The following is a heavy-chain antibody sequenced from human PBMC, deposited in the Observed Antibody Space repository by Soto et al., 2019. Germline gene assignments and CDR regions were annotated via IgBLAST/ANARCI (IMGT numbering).Heavy chain of an antibody. D-gene: IGHD5-12*01. J-gene: IGHJ5*02. CDR1: GGSISSYY. CDR3: ARHRDHEYSGYDYGDWEIKNWFDP. CDR2: IYYSGST. V-gene: IGHV4-59*08. Sequence: PSETLSLTCTVSGGSISSYYWSWIRQPPGKGLEWIGYIYYSGSTNYNPSLKSRVTISVDTSKNQFSLKLSSVTAADTAVYYCARHRDHEYSGYDYGDWEIKNWFDPWGQGTLVTVS.